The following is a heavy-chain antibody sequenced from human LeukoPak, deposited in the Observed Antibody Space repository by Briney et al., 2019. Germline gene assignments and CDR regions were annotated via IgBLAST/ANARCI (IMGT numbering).Heavy chain of an antibody. V-gene: IGHV3-23*01. CDR3: AKNGDRGAYCSGGSCYPYYYYYIDV. J-gene: IGHJ6*03. CDR1: GFTFSSYG. CDR2: ISSTGGAT. Sequence: GGSLRLSCAASGFTFSSYGMSWVRQAPGKGLEWVSAISSTGGATYYADSVKGRFTISRDNSKNTLYLQMNSLRAEDTAIYYCAKNGDRGAYCSGGSCYPYYYYYIDVWGKGTTVTISS. D-gene: IGHD2-15*01.